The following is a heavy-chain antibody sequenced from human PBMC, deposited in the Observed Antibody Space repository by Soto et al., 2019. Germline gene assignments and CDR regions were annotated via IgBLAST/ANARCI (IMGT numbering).Heavy chain of an antibody. J-gene: IGHJ6*03. CDR1: GYTFTSYA. CDR2: INAGNGNT. V-gene: IGHV1-3*01. Sequence: ASVKVSCKASGYTFTSYAMHWVRQAPGQRLEWMGWINAGNGNTKYSQKFQGRVTITRDTSASTAYMELSSLRSEDTAVYYCVSLTYYYGSGTYPPHRGYMDVWGKGTTVTVSS. D-gene: IGHD3-10*01. CDR3: VSLTYYYGSGTYPPHRGYMDV.